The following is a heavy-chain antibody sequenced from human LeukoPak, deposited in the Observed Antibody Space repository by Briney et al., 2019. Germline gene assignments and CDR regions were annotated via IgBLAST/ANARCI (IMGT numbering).Heavy chain of an antibody. Sequence: PGGSLRLSCAASGFPFSSYAMHWVRQAPGKGLEYVSAISSNGGSTSYANSVKGRYTIPRDNSKNTLYLQMGSLRAEDMAVYYCARSSIVVVSILDYWGQGTLVTVSS. V-gene: IGHV3-64*01. D-gene: IGHD2-2*01. J-gene: IGHJ4*02. CDR1: GFPFSSYA. CDR3: ARSSIVVVSILDY. CDR2: ISSNGGST.